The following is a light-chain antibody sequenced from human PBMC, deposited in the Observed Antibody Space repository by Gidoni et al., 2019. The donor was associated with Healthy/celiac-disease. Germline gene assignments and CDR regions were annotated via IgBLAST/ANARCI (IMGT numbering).Light chain of an antibody. CDR2: AAS. Sequence: DIQMTQSPSSLSASVGDRVTITCRASQSISSYLNWYQQKPGNAPKLLIYAASSLQSGVPSRFRGSGSGTDFTLTIRSLQPEDFATYYCQQSYSTPPMYTFGQGTQLEIK. CDR3: QQSYSTPPMYT. J-gene: IGKJ2*01. V-gene: IGKV1-39*01. CDR1: QSISSY.